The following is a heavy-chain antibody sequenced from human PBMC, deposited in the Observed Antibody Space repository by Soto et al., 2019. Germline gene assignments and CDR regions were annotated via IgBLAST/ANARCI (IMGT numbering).Heavy chain of an antibody. Sequence: QLQLQESGPGLVKPSETLSLTCTVSGGSISSSSYYWGWIRQPPGKGLEWIGSIYYSGSTYYNPSLKSRVTISVDTSKNQFSLKLSSVTAADTAVYYCARHQRRSPHPDYLGQGTLVTVSS. J-gene: IGHJ4*02. CDR3: ARHQRRSPHPDY. D-gene: IGHD2-15*01. CDR1: GGSISSSSYY. V-gene: IGHV4-39*01. CDR2: IYYSGST.